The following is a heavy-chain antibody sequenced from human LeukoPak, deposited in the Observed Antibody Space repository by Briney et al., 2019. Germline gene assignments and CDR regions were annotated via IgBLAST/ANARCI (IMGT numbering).Heavy chain of an antibody. J-gene: IGHJ4*02. D-gene: IGHD6-19*01. V-gene: IGHV4-59*08. Sequence: SETLSLTCTVSGGSVSSYYWTWIRQPPGKGLEWIGYIYNVRATNYNPSLRSRVTISVDTSKNQFSLRLNSVTAADTAVYYCARPYNSGWKGGFDYWGQGTLVTVSS. CDR1: GGSVSSYY. CDR2: IYNVRAT. CDR3: ARPYNSGWKGGFDY.